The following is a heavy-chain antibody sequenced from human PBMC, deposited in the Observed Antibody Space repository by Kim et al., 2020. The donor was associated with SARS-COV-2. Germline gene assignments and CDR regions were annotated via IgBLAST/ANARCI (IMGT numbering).Heavy chain of an antibody. Sequence: SQTLSLTCAISGDSVSSNSAAWNWIRQSPSRGLEWLGRTYYRSKWYNYYAVSVKSRITINPDTSKNQFSLQLNSVTPEDTAVYYCARDTDGPINYYDGQAFDPWGQGTLVTVSS. CDR3: ARDTDGPINYYDGQAFDP. D-gene: IGHD3-22*01. J-gene: IGHJ5*02. CDR2: TYYRSKWYN. V-gene: IGHV6-1*01. CDR1: GDSVSSNSAA.